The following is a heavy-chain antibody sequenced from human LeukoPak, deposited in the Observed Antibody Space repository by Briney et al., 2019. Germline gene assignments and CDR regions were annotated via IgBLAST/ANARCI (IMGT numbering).Heavy chain of an antibody. V-gene: IGHV3-7*01. Sequence: GGSLRLSCAASGFTFSSYWMSWVRQAPGKGLEWVANIKQDGSEKYYVDSVKGRFTISRDNAKDSLYLQMNSLRAEDTAVYYCARDHIAVAGSDYYYMDVWGKGTTVTVSS. D-gene: IGHD6-19*01. CDR1: GFTFSSYW. CDR3: ARDHIAVAGSDYYYMDV. CDR2: IKQDGSEK. J-gene: IGHJ6*03.